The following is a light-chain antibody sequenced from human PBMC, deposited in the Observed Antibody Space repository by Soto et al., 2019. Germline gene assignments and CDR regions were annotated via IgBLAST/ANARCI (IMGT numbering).Light chain of an antibody. V-gene: IGLV1-44*01. CDR3: ASWDDSVNGLV. CDR2: SND. CDR1: SSNIGSNN. J-gene: IGLJ3*02. Sequence: QSVLTQPPSASATPGQRVTISCSGSSSNIGSNNVEWYQHLPGTAPKLLVYSNDQGPSGVPDRFSGSKSGTSASLAISGLQSEDEADYYCASWDDSVNGLVIGGGTKPTVL.